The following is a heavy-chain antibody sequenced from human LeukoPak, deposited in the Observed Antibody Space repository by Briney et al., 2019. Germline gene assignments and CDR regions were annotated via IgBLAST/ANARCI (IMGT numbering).Heavy chain of an antibody. Sequence: SETLSLTCAVYGGSFSGYYWSWIRQPPGKGLEWIGEINHSGSTNYNPSLKSRVTISVDTSKNQFSLKLSSVTAADTAVYYCARGKAAGDYFDYWGQGTLVTVSS. J-gene: IGHJ4*02. CDR3: ARGKAAGDYFDY. CDR2: INHSGST. V-gene: IGHV4-34*01. D-gene: IGHD6-13*01. CDR1: GGSFSGYY.